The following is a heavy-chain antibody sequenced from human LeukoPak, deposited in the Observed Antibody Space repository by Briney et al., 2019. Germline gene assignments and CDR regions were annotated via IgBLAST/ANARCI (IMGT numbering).Heavy chain of an antibody. CDR1: GFTFSNYA. CDR2: VIGSVAST. D-gene: IGHD2-21*02. J-gene: IGHJ4*02. Sequence: SGRSLRLSCAASGFTFSNYAMSWVRQSPGKGLEWVSMVIGSVASTFYANSVKGRFTISRDNSKNTLYLQMNSLRAEDTAVYYCAKDGTGCGGDCYSDYWGQGTLVTVSS. CDR3: AKDGTGCGGDCYSDY. V-gene: IGHV3-23*01.